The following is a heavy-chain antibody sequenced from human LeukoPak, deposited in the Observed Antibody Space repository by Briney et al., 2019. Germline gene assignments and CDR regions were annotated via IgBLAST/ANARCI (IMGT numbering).Heavy chain of an antibody. CDR2: INPSGGST. CDR3: ARDIAARFDS. Sequence: ASVKVSCKASGYTFTSYYMHWVRQAPGQGLEWMGIINPSGGSTSYAQKFQGRVTMTTDTSTSTTYMELRSLRSDDTAVYYCARDIAARFDSWGQGTLVTVSS. CDR1: GYTFTSYY. D-gene: IGHD6-6*01. J-gene: IGHJ4*02. V-gene: IGHV1-46*01.